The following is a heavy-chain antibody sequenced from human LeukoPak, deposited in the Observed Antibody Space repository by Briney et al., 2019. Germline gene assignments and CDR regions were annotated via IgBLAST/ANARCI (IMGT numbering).Heavy chain of an antibody. V-gene: IGHV1-2*02. CDR3: ARDDPTVTPFDY. D-gene: IGHD4-17*01. CDR2: INPNSGGT. CDR1: GGTFSSYA. J-gene: IGHJ4*02. Sequence: ASVKVSCKASGGTFSSYAISWVRQAPGQGLEWMGWINPNSGGTKYAQKFHGRVTMTRDTSISTAYLELSGLISDDTAVYYCARDDPTVTPFDYWGQGTLVTVSS.